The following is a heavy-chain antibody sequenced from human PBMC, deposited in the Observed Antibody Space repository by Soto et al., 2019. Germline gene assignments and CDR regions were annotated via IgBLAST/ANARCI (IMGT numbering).Heavy chain of an antibody. CDR2: IYYSGST. CDR1: GGSISSGGYY. V-gene: IGHV4-31*03. CDR3: ARDSFHYGGNPDAFDI. Sequence: SETLSLTCTVSGGSISSGGYYWSWIRQHPGKGLEWIGYIYYSGSTYYNPSLKSRVTIPVDTSKNQFSLKLSSVTAADTAVYYCARDSFHYGGNPDAFDIWGQGTMVTVSS. D-gene: IGHD4-17*01. J-gene: IGHJ3*02.